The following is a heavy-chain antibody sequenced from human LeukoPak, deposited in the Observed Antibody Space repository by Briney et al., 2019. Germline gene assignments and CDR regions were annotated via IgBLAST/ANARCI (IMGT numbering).Heavy chain of an antibody. V-gene: IGHV4-4*07. D-gene: IGHD6-13*01. CDR1: GGSISSYY. J-gene: IGHJ2*01. CDR3: ARERSSWYQDWYLDL. CDR2: IDTSGNT. Sequence: SETLSLTCTVSGGSISSYYWSWIRQPAGKGLEWIGRIDTSGNTNYKPSLKRRVTMSVDTSKKQFSLKLSSVTPADTPVYYSARERSSWYQDWYLDLWGGGPLVSVSS.